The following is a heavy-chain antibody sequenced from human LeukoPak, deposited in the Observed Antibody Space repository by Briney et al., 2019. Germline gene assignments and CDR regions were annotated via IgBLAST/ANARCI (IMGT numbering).Heavy chain of an antibody. V-gene: IGHV1-3*01. J-gene: IGHJ4*02. CDR2: INAGNGNT. Sequence: ASVKVSCKTSGYIFISYAIHWVRQAPGQRLEWMGWINAGNGNTEYSQKFQGRVTITRDTSASTAYMELRSLRSDDTAVYYCARAAPTRFDYWGQGTLVTVSS. CDR3: ARAAPTRFDY. CDR1: GYIFISYA.